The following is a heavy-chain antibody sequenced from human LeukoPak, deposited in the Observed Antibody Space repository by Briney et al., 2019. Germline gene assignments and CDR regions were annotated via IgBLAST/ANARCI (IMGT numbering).Heavy chain of an antibody. Sequence: ASVKVSCKASGGTFSSYAISWVRQAPGQGLEWMGGIIHIFGTANYAKKFQGRVTITTDESTSTAYMELSSLRSEDTAVYYCARGGRYSSSRYYYMDVWGKGTTVTVSS. D-gene: IGHD6-6*01. J-gene: IGHJ6*03. V-gene: IGHV1-69*05. CDR2: IIHIFGTA. CDR1: GGTFSSYA. CDR3: ARGGRYSSSRYYYMDV.